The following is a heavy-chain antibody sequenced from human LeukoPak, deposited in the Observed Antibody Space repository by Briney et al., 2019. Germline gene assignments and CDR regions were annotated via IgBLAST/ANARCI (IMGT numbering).Heavy chain of an antibody. V-gene: IGHV3-7*01. CDR1: GFTFKDYW. CDR2: INKEGNEK. J-gene: IGHJ6*02. D-gene: IGHD1-1*01. Sequence: PGGSLRLFCAASGFTFKDYWMSWVRQAPGKGPEWVANINKEGNEKHFVDSVKGRFTVSRDNAKNSLFLQMNSLRVEDTAVYYCATYDNWVAGDVWGQGTTVSVSS. CDR3: ATYDNWVAGDV.